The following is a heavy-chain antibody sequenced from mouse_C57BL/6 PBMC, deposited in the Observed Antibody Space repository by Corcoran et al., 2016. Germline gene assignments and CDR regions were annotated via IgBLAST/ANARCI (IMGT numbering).Heavy chain of an antibody. CDR1: GYTFTSYG. J-gene: IGHJ4*01. V-gene: IGHV1-81*01. Sequence: QVQLQQSGAELARPGASVKLSCKASGYTFTSYGISWVKQRTGQGLEWIGEIYPRSGNTYYNEKFRGKATLTADKSSSTAYMELRSLTSEDSAVYFCARALLLGGHAMDYWGQGTSVTVSS. D-gene: IGHD1-1*01. CDR2: IYPRSGNT. CDR3: ARALLLGGHAMDY.